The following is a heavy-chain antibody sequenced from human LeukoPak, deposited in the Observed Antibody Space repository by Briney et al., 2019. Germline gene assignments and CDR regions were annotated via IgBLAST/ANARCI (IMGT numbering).Heavy chain of an antibody. CDR3: ARDRIVGVERPVDV. V-gene: IGHV4-39*02. CDR1: GGSISSRSCH. D-gene: IGHD1-26*01. CDR2: IYYGGST. Sequence: SETLSLTCTVSGGSISSRSCHWGWIRQSPGKGLEWIGNIYYGGSTYYNPSLQSRVTISVDTSKNQFSLKLGSVTAADTAVYYCARDRIVGVERPVDVWGQGTTVTVSS. J-gene: IGHJ6*02.